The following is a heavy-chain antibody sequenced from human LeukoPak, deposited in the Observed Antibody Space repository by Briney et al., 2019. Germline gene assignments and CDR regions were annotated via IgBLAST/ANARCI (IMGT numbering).Heavy chain of an antibody. CDR2: ISNTGSAI. CDR3: ARDYYDSSGYLGDFDY. J-gene: IGHJ4*02. CDR1: GFIFSDYY. D-gene: IGHD3-22*01. Sequence: GGSLRLSCAASGFIFSDYYMSWIRQPPGEGLEWISYISNTGSAIYYADSVKGRLTVSRDNAKNSLYLQMNSLRAEDTAVYYCARDYYDSSGYLGDFDYWGQGTLVTVSS. V-gene: IGHV3-11*04.